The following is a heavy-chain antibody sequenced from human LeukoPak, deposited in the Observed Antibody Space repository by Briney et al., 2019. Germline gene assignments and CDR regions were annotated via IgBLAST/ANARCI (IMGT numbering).Heavy chain of an antibody. J-gene: IGHJ4*02. CDR1: GFTFRSYW. CDR2: INQGGSVQ. CDR3: ARVEYSGWNLEY. D-gene: IGHD5-12*01. V-gene: IGHV3-7*01. Sequence: GGSLRLSCAASGFTFRSYWMCWVRQAPGKGLEWVANINQGGSVQYYMDSVKGRFTISRDDAKNSLYVQMNSLRDEDTAVYYCARVEYSGWNLEYWGQGTLFTVSS.